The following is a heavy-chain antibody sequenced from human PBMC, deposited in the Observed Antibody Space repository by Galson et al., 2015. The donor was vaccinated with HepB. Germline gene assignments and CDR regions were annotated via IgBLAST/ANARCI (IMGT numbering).Heavy chain of an antibody. CDR1: GGSFSGYY. CDR2: INHSGST. CDR3: ARVGFDFRYSSAAWFDP. J-gene: IGHJ5*02. D-gene: IGHD6-25*01. Sequence: ETLSLTCAVYGGSFSGYYWSWIRQPPGKGLEWIGEINHSGSTNYNPSLKSRVTISVDTSKNQFSLKLSSVTAADTAVYYCARVGFDFRYSSAAWFDPWGQGTLVTVSS. V-gene: IGHV4-34*01.